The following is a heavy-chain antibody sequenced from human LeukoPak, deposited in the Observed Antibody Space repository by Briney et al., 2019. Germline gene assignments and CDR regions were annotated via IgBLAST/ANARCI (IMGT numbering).Heavy chain of an antibody. V-gene: IGHV4-59*08. CDR3: ARRGSYGYHAIDY. CDR1: GGSISSYY. D-gene: IGHD5-18*01. Sequence: NPSETLSLTCTVSGGSISSYYWSWIRQPPGKGLEWIGYIYYSGSTNYNPSLKSRVTISVDTSKNQFSLKLSSVTAADTAVYYCARRGSYGYHAIDYWGQGTLVTVSS. J-gene: IGHJ4*02. CDR2: IYYSGST.